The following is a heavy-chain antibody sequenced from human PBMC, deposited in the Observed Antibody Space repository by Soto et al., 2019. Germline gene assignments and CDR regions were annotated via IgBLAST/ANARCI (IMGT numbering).Heavy chain of an antibody. J-gene: IGHJ4*02. Sequence: EVQLVESGGGPVKPGGSLRLSCAASGFTFSTYSMNWVRQAPGKGLEWVSSISSSSGYIYYADSVKGRFTISRDNAKNSLYLQMNSLRAEDTAVYYCARGGLYCSGGDCYSPDWGQGTLVTVSS. V-gene: IGHV3-21*01. CDR3: ARGGLYCSGGDCYSPD. CDR2: ISSSSGYI. D-gene: IGHD2-15*01. CDR1: GFTFSTYS.